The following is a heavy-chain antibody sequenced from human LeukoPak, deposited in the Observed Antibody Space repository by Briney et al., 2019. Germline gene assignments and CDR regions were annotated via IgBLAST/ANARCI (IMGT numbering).Heavy chain of an antibody. CDR1: GGSISSSSYY. J-gene: IGHJ5*02. D-gene: IGHD6-13*01. CDR2: IYYSGST. Sequence: SETLSLTCTVSGGSISSSSYYWGWIRQPPGKGLEWIGSIYYSGSTYYNPSLKSRVTISVDTSKNQFSLKLSSVTAADTAVYYCARQVGETVAAGTDWFDPWGQGTLVTVSS. V-gene: IGHV4-39*01. CDR3: ARQVGETVAAGTDWFDP.